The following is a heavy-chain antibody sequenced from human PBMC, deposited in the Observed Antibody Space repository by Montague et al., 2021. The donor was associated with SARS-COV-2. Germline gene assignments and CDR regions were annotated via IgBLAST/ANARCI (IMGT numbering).Heavy chain of an antibody. CDR1: GFTFSSYA. CDR3: AREPSGYDILTGYYNSGYFDY. Sequence: SLRLSCAASGFTFSSYAMHWVRQAPGKGLEWVAVMSYDGSNKYYADSVKGRFTISRDNSKNTLYLQMNSLRAEDTAVYYCAREPSGYDILTGYYNSGYFDYWGQGTLVTVSS. D-gene: IGHD3-9*01. V-gene: IGHV3-30-3*01. J-gene: IGHJ4*02. CDR2: MSYDGSNK.